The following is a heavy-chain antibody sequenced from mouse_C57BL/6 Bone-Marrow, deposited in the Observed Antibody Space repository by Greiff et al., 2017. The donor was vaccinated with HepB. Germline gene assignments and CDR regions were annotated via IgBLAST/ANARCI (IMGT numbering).Heavy chain of an antibody. Sequence: EVKLVESGGGLVKPGGSLKLSCAASGFTFSSYAMSWVRQTPEKRLEWVATISDGGSYTYYPDNVKGRFTISRDNAKNHLYLQMSHLKSEDTAMYYCARGDYYGYYYAMDYWGQGTSVTVSS. CDR3: ARGDYYGYYYAMDY. CDR1: GFTFSSYA. D-gene: IGHD1-1*01. CDR2: ISDGGSYT. V-gene: IGHV5-4*03. J-gene: IGHJ4*01.